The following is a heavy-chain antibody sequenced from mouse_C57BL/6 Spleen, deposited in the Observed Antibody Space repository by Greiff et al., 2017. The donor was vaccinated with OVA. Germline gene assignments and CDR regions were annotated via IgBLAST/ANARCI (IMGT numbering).Heavy chain of an antibody. CDR2: INPSNGGT. Sequence: QVQLQQPGTELVKPGASVKLSCKASGYTFTSYWMHWVKQRPGQGLEWIGNINPSNGGTNYNEKFKSKATLTVDKSSSTAYMQLSSLTSEDSAVXYCARSLSWVYYALDYWGQRTSVTVSS. CDR3: ARSLSWVYYALDY. J-gene: IGHJ4*01. V-gene: IGHV1-53*01. CDR1: GYTFTSYW. D-gene: IGHD1-1*01.